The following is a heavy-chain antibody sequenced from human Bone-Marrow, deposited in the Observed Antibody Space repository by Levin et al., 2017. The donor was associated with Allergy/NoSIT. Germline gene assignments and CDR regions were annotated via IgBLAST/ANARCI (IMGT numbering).Heavy chain of an antibody. CDR3: ARDRGIVVVVAATSGFDY. Sequence: GESLKISCAASGFTFSSYWMSWVRQAPGKGLEWVANIKQDGSEKYYVDSVKGRFTISRDNAKNSLYLQMNSLRAEDTAVYYCARDRGIVVVVAATSGFDYWGQGTLVTVSS. CDR1: GFTFSSYW. V-gene: IGHV3-7*03. D-gene: IGHD2-15*01. CDR2: IKQDGSEK. J-gene: IGHJ4*02.